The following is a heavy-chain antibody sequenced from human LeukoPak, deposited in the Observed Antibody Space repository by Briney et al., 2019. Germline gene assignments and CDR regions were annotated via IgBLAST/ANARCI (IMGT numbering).Heavy chain of an antibody. CDR2: TSAYNGNT. CDR1: GYTFTSYG. J-gene: IGHJ4*02. D-gene: IGHD3-9*01. V-gene: IGHV1-18*01. CDR3: ARDRVYDILTGELDY. Sequence: ASVKVSCKASGYTFTSYGISWVRQAPGQGLEWMGWTSAYNGNTNYAQKLQGRVTMTTDTSTSTAYMELRSLRSDDTAVYYCARDRVYDILTGELDYWGQGTLVTVSS.